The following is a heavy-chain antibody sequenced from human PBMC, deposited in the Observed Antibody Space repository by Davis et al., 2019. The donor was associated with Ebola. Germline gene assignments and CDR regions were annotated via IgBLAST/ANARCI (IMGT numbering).Heavy chain of an antibody. V-gene: IGHV1-69*04. Sequence: SSVTVSCKASGCTFSSYTISCVRQAPGQGLEWTGRIIPILGIANYAQKFQGRVTITADKSTSTAYMELSSLRSEDTAVYYCAREIGVSGDDYWGQGTLVTVSS. CDR1: GCTFSSYT. J-gene: IGHJ4*02. CDR2: IIPILGIA. CDR3: AREIGVSGDDY. D-gene: IGHD6-13*01.